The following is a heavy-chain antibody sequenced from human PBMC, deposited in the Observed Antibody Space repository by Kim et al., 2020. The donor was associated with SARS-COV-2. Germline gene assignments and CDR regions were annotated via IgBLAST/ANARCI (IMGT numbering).Heavy chain of an antibody. Sequence: GGSLRLSCAASGFTFSSYAMHWVRQAPGKGLEWVAVISYDGSNKYYADSVKGRFTISRDNSKNTLYLQMNSLRADDTAVYYCARESPPYYDFWSGYYYHGDYWRQGTLVTVSS. CDR2: ISYDGSNK. CDR3: ARESPPYYDFWSGYYYHGDY. CDR1: GFTFSSYA. D-gene: IGHD3-3*01. J-gene: IGHJ4*02. V-gene: IGHV3-30-3*01.